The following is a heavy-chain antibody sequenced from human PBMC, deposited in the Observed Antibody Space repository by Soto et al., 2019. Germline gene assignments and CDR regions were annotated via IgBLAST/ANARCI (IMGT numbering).Heavy chain of an antibody. CDR2: ISQYNTV. D-gene: IGHD3-10*01. V-gene: IGHV3-48*01. Sequence: GGSLRLSCAASGFIFSTYSMNWVRQAPGKGLEWVSYISQYNTVYYADSVKGRFTISRDNAKNSLYLQMSSLTAEDTAIYYCARVSYSTDYWGQGTQVTVSS. J-gene: IGHJ4*02. CDR3: ARVSYSTDY. CDR1: GFIFSTYS.